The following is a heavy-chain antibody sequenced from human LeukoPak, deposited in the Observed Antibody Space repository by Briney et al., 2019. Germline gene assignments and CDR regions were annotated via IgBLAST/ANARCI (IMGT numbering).Heavy chain of an antibody. Sequence: PSETLSLTCSVSGGSIASGSYYWGWVRQSPGKGLDWIGSVHSNGKTYYNPSLNNRLIISADTSTDQFSLRLSPVTAADTAVYFCVRDIGNFGIDYWGQGTLVTVSS. CDR2: VHSNGKT. V-gene: IGHV4-39*02. J-gene: IGHJ4*02. CDR1: GGSIASGSYY. D-gene: IGHD1-7*01. CDR3: VRDIGNFGIDY.